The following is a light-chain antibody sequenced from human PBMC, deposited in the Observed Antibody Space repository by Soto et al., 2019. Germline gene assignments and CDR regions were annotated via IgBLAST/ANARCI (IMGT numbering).Light chain of an antibody. Sequence: EIVLTQSPATLSLSPGERATLSCRASQSVSSYLAWYQQKPGQAPRLLIYDASNRATGIPARFSGSGSGTHFTLTLSSLEPEDFAVYCCQQRSNWPPLFTFGPGTKVDIK. CDR1: QSVSSY. CDR2: DAS. J-gene: IGKJ3*01. CDR3: QQRSNWPPLFT. V-gene: IGKV3-11*01.